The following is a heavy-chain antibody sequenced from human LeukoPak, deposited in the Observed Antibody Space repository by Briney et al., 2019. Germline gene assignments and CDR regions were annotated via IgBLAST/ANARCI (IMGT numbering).Heavy chain of an antibody. J-gene: IGHJ4*02. V-gene: IGHV3-15*05. CDR3: TTVTHFYL. CDR1: GFSFGGAW. D-gene: IGHD2/OR15-2a*01. CDR2: IQHGGTT. Sequence: GGSLRLSCATSGFSFGGAWLSWVRQAPGKGLEWIGRIQHGGTTHYAAPLSGRFTISRDDSKATLYLHMNNLKTEDTAIYYCTTVTHFYLGGQGILVTVAS.